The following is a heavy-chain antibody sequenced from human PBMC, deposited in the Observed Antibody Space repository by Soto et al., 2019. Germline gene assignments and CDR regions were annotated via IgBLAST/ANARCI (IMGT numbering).Heavy chain of an antibody. Sequence: GGSLRLSCAASGFTFSSYGMHWVRQAPGKGLEWVAVISYDGSNKYYADSVKGRFTISRDNSKNTLYLQMNSLRAEDTAVYYCAKDRSSSWDPQGFDYWGQGTLVTVSS. V-gene: IGHV3-30*18. CDR3: AKDRSSSWDPQGFDY. CDR1: GFTFSSYG. D-gene: IGHD6-13*01. J-gene: IGHJ4*02. CDR2: ISYDGSNK.